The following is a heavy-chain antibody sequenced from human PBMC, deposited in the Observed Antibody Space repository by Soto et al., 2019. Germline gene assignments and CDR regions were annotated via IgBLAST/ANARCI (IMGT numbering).Heavy chain of an antibody. CDR1: GFAFSDYY. Sequence: GGFLRLSCAASGFAFSDYYMSWIRRAPGKGLEWVSYISSSGDIIYYADSVKGRFTISRDNAKNSLYLQMNSLRAEDTAVYYCARDLGYYDSSGYFDYWGQGTLVTVSS. CDR2: ISSSGDII. CDR3: ARDLGYYDSSGYFDY. J-gene: IGHJ4*02. D-gene: IGHD3-22*01. V-gene: IGHV3-11*01.